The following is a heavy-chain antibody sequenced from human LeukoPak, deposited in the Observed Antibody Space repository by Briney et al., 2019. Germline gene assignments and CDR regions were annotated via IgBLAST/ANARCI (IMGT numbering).Heavy chain of an antibody. CDR2: IYYNGNT. D-gene: IGHD1-26*01. CDR1: GDSISRGDYY. J-gene: IGHJ5*02. V-gene: IGHV4-30-4*08. Sequence: SETLSLTCTVSGDSISRGDYYWSWVRQPPGKGLEWIGYIYYNGNTYYNPSLRSRLTISVDTSKNQFSLKLSSVTAADTAVYYCVRGVGATRGRFDPWGQGTLVTVSS. CDR3: VRGVGATRGRFDP.